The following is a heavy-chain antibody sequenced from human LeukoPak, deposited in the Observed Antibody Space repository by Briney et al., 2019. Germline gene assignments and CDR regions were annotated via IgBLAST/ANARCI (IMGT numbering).Heavy chain of an antibody. J-gene: IGHJ4*02. CDR2: ISGLSTHI. Sequence: GGSLRLSCSASGFPYSVYDINGVRQAPGKGLEWVSSISGLSTHIYYGDSVKGRFSISRDNAKNSVYLLIHSLGVEDVAIYWCVMASPPVRTSSWGDLWGQGILVTVSS. D-gene: IGHD3-16*01. CDR3: VMASPPVRTSSWGDL. CDR1: GFPYSVYD. V-gene: IGHV3-21*01.